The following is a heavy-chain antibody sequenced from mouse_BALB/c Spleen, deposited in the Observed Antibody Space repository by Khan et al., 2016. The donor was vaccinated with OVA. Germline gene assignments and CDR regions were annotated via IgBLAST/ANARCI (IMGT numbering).Heavy chain of an antibody. D-gene: IGHD3-3*01. CDR2: IRLKSDNYAT. CDR3: TARAYAMDY. J-gene: IGHJ4*01. V-gene: IGHV6-6*02. CDR1: GFTFSSYW. Sequence: EVQLEESGGGLVQPGGSMKLSCVASGFTFSSYWMSWVRQSPEKGLEWVAEIRLKSDNYATHYAESVKGKFTISRDDSKSRLYLQMNSFRAEDTGTYYCTARAYAMDYWGQGTSVTVSS.